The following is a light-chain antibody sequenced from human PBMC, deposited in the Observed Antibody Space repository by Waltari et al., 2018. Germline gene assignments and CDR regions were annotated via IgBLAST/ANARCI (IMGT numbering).Light chain of an antibody. V-gene: IGKV3-20*01. Sequence: EIVLTQSPGTLSLSPGERATLSCRSSQSVSRSSLPWDHHKPGQAPRLLIPAASNRATGIPDRFSGSGSGTDFTLTISRLEPEDSAVYYCQHYVDLTWTFGQGTKVEIK. CDR1: QSVSRSS. CDR3: QHYVDLTWT. CDR2: AAS. J-gene: IGKJ1*01.